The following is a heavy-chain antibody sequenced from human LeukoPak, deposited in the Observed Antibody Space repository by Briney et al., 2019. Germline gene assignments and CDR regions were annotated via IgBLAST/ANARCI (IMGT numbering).Heavy chain of an antibody. D-gene: IGHD4-17*01. V-gene: IGHV3-23*01. CDR3: AKDPGKTVTHSSIYFDY. CDR2: ISGSGGST. CDR1: GCTFSSYA. J-gene: IGHJ4*02. Sequence: PGGSLRLSCAASGCTFSSYAMSWVRQAPGKGLEWVSAISGSGGSTYYADSVKGRFTISRDNSKNTLYLQMNSLRAEDTAVYYCAKDPGKTVTHSSIYFDYWGQGTLVTVSS.